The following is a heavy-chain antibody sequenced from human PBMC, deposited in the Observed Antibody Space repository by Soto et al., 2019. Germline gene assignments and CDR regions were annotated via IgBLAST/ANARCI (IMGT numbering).Heavy chain of an antibody. D-gene: IGHD3-16*01. CDR3: ARRLGGGGDYFYGMDV. CDR1: GYTFTEFY. Sequence: QVQLAQSGPEMKKPGASVKVSCKTSGYTFTEFYIHWMRQVPGRGLEWMGWINARNDGTKFAEKFXPXLXMSXGPSISTSDMELNSLTFDDTAVYYCARRLGGGGDYFYGMDVWGQGTAVTVSS. J-gene: IGHJ6*02. V-gene: IGHV1-2*02. CDR2: INARNDGT.